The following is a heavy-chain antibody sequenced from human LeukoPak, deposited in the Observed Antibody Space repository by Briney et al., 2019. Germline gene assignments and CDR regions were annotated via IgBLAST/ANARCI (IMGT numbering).Heavy chain of an antibody. CDR2: ISGSGGST. D-gene: IGHD2-15*01. CDR3: AKKDCSGGSCYSHFQH. V-gene: IGHV3-23*01. CDR1: GFTFSSYA. J-gene: IGHJ1*01. Sequence: PGGSLRLSCAASGFTFSSYAMSWVRQAPGKGLEWVSAISGSGGSTYYADSVKGRFTISRDNSKNTLYLQVNSLRAEDTAVYYCAKKDCSGGSCYSHFQHWGQGTLVTVSS.